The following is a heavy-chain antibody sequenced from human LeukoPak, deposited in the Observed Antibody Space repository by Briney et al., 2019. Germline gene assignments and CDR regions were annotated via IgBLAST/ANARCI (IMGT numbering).Heavy chain of an antibody. J-gene: IGHJ5*02. CDR1: GFTFSSYA. V-gene: IGHV3-23*01. D-gene: IGHD5-12*01. CDR2: ISGSGGST. Sequence: GGSLRLSCAASGFTFSSYAMSWVRQAPGKGLEWVSAISGSGGSTYYADSVKGRFTISRDNSKNTLYLQMNSLRAEDPAVYYCAKDLYGYVSNWFDPWGQGTLVTVSS. CDR3: AKDLYGYVSNWFDP.